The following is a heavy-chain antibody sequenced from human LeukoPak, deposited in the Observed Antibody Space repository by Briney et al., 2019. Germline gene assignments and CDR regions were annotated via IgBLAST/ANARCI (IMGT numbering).Heavy chain of an antibody. J-gene: IGHJ4*02. V-gene: IGHV3-23*01. Sequence: GGSLRLSCAASGSTFSSYAMSWVRQAPGKGLEWVSAISGSGGSTYYADSVKGRFTISRDNSKNTLYLQMNSLRAEDTAVYYCTKEVIVGVSFDYWGQGTLVTVSS. CDR2: ISGSGGST. CDR1: GSTFSSYA. D-gene: IGHD1-26*01. CDR3: TKEVIVGVSFDY.